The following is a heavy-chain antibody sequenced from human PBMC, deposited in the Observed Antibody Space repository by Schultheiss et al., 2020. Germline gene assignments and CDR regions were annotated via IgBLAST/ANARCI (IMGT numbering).Heavy chain of an antibody. CDR3: ARHLGLRYFDWLSYGMDV. CDR1: GGSFSGYY. J-gene: IGHJ6*02. V-gene: IGHV4-34*09. D-gene: IGHD3-9*01. CDR2: INHSGST. Sequence: SQTLSLTCAVYGGSFSGYYWSWIRQPPGKGLEWIGEINHSGSTNYNPSLKSRVTISVDTSKNQFSLKLSSVTAADTAVYYCARHLGLRYFDWLSYGMDVWGQGTTVTVSS.